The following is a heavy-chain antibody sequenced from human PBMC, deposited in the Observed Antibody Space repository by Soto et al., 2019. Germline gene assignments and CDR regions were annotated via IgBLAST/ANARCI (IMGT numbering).Heavy chain of an antibody. Sequence: QVQLQESGPGLVKPSGTLSLTCAVSSGAISSSHCLSWVSQLPGMGLEWIGEISHSGSTNYNRSLKSRVTISVDKSKNQFSLKLSSVTAADTAVYDCAAYLSDGSGVVGYWGQGTLVTVSS. CDR2: ISHSGST. D-gene: IGHD3-10*01. V-gene: IGHV4-4*02. CDR1: SGAISSSHC. CDR3: AAYLSDGSGVVGY. J-gene: IGHJ4*02.